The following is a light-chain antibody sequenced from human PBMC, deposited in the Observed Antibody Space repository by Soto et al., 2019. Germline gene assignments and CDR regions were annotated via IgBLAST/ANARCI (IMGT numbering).Light chain of an antibody. Sequence: EIVLTPSPGTLSLSPVERATLSCRASQSVSYYLAWYQQKPGQAPRLLIYDASSRATGVPDRFSGSGSGTEFTLTISSLQSEDFAVYYCQQYHNWPPWTFGQGTKVDIK. V-gene: IGKV3D-15*01. CDR1: QSVSYY. CDR3: QQYHNWPPWT. J-gene: IGKJ1*01. CDR2: DAS.